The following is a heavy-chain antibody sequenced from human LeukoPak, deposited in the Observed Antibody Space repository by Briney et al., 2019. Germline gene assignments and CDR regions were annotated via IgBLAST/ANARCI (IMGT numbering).Heavy chain of an antibody. CDR3: ARGPMANPAAGHYYGMDV. J-gene: IGHJ6*02. D-gene: IGHD6-13*01. CDR1: GGSISSYY. Sequence: SETLSLTCTVSGGSISSYYWSWIRQPPGKGLEWIGYIYYSGSTNYNPSLKSRVTISVDTSKNQFSLKLSSVTAADTAVYYCARGPMANPAAGHYYGMDVWGQGTTVTVSS. CDR2: IYYSGST. V-gene: IGHV4-59*01.